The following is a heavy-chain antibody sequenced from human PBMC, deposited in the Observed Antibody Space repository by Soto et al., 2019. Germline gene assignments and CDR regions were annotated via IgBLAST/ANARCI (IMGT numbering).Heavy chain of an antibody. J-gene: IGHJ3*02. Sequence: SVKVSCKASGGTFSTYAISWVRQAPGQGLEWMGGIIPIFGTAKYAQKFQGRVTITADESTSAAYMELSSLRSEDTAVYYCAREIFGVIISGGRDAFDIWGQGTMVTVAS. V-gene: IGHV1-69*13. CDR3: AREIFGVIISGGRDAFDI. D-gene: IGHD3-3*01. CDR2: IIPIFGTA. CDR1: GGTFSTYA.